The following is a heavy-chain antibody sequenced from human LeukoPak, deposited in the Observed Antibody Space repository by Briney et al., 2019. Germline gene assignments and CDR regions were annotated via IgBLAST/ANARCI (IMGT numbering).Heavy chain of an antibody. CDR1: GFTFSDDY. V-gene: IGHV3-11*04. D-gene: IGHD3-10*01. J-gene: IGHJ4*02. Sequence: PGGSLRLSCAASGFTFSDDYMSWIRQAPGKGLEWLSYISGSGSFIYYADSVKGQFTISRDNAKNSLYLQMNSLRVEDTAVYCCARARGLWFGELSPDYWGQGTLVTVSS. CDR2: ISGSGSFI. CDR3: ARARGLWFGELSPDY.